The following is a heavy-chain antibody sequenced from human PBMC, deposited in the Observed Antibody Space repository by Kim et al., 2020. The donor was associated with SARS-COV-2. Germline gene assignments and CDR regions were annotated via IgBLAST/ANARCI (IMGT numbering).Heavy chain of an antibody. CDR2: ISSNGGST. CDR3: VKEKSRTTYSGYTPFRSHPSRGGDYGMDV. V-gene: IGHV3-64D*06. CDR1: GFTFSSYA. D-gene: IGHD5-12*01. Sequence: GGSLRLSCSASGFTFSSYAMHWVRQAPGKGLEYVSAISSNGGSTYYADSVKGRFTISRDNSKNTLYLQMSSLRAEDTAVYYCVKEKSRTTYSGYTPFRSHPSRGGDYGMDVWGQGTTVTVSS. J-gene: IGHJ6*02.